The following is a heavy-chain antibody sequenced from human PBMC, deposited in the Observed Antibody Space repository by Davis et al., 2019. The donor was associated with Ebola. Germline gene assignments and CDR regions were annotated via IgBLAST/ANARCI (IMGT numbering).Heavy chain of an antibody. CDR1: GGSTSSYY. CDR2: INHSGST. CDR3: ARGGTNGDPAVY. Sequence: SETLSLTCTASGGSTSSYYWSWIRQPPGKGLEWIGEINHSGSTNYNPSLKSRVTISVDTSKNQFSLKLSSVTAADTAVYYCARGGTNGDPAVYWGQGTLVTVSS. V-gene: IGHV4-34*01. J-gene: IGHJ4*01. D-gene: IGHD4-17*01.